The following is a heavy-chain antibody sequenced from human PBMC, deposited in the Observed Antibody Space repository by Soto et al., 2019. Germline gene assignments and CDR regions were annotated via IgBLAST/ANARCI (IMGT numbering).Heavy chain of an antibody. D-gene: IGHD2-15*01. CDR2: ISGSGATI. CDR1: GFTFSNYA. Sequence: GGSLRLSCAASGFTFSNYAMSWVRQAPGKGLEWISAISGSGATIYYADSLRDRLTISRDNSKNTLYLQMDTLRAEDTAIYYCAKVAIANKVVAAQYYFDYWGQGSLVTVSS. V-gene: IGHV3-23*01. J-gene: IGHJ4*02. CDR3: AKVAIANKVVAAQYYFDY.